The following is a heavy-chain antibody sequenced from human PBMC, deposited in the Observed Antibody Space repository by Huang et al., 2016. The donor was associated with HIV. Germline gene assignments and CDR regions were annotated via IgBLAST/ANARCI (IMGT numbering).Heavy chain of an antibody. CDR3: ARGLSGNIDS. J-gene: IGHJ4*02. CDR2: IVPMVGTV. D-gene: IGHD1-20*01. V-gene: IGHV1-69*01. Sequence: QVQLVQSGAELKKPGSSVKVSCKASGGTFSSHTITWVRQAPGQGFEWMGEIVPMVGTVNNAQNFQGRVTITADEATATSYLELSSLKFEDTAIYYCARGLSGNIDSWGQGSLVTVSS. CDR1: GGTFSSHT.